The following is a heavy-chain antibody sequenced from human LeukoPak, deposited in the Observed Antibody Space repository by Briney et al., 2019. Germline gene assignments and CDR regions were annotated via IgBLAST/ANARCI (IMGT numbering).Heavy chain of an antibody. CDR2: ISGSGGST. D-gene: IGHD3-22*01. V-gene: IGHV3-23*01. CDR3: AKAAGDDSSCFFFGGY. Sequence: GGSLRLSCAASGFTFSSYAMSWVRQAPGKGLEWVSAISGSGGSTYYADSVKGRFTISRDNSKNTLNLQMNSLRAEDTAVYYCAKAAGDDSSCFFFGGYWGQGTLVTVSS. CDR1: GFTFSSYA. J-gene: IGHJ4*02.